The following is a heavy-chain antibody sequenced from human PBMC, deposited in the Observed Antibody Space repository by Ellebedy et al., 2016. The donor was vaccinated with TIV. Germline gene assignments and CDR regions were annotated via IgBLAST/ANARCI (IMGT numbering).Heavy chain of an antibody. CDR3: AKEKFDSGGY. Sequence: DSVKGRFTVSRDNSKNTVYLQMNGLRVEDTAIYYCAKEKFDSGGYWGQGTLVTVSS. V-gene: IGHV3-30*02. J-gene: IGHJ4*02. D-gene: IGHD6-19*01.